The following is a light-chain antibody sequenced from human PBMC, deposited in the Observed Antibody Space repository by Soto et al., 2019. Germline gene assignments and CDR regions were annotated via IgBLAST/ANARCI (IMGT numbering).Light chain of an antibody. CDR2: LAS. Sequence: DIVLTQSPLSLAVTPGESASISCRSSQSLLHSNGYMYLNWYLQKPGQSPQLLIYLASRRASGVPDRLSGSGSGTDFTLRISRVEADDVGVYFCMQLGQTPPTFGQGTKVDIK. CDR1: QSLLHSNGYMY. CDR3: MQLGQTPPT. J-gene: IGKJ1*01. V-gene: IGKV2-28*01.